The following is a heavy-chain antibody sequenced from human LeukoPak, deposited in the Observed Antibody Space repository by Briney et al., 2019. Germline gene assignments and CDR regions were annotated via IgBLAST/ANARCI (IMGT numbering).Heavy chain of an antibody. CDR2: IFYSGNT. Sequence: SETLSLTCTVSGVSINSSSYYWGWIRQPPGKGLEWIGSIFYSGNTYDNPSLKSRVTISVDTSKNQFSLKLNSVTAADTAVYYCARAPGGYGSGSRGAFDIWGQGTMVTVSS. CDR3: ARAPGGYGSGSRGAFDI. J-gene: IGHJ3*02. CDR1: GVSINSSSYY. D-gene: IGHD3-10*01. V-gene: IGHV4-39*01.